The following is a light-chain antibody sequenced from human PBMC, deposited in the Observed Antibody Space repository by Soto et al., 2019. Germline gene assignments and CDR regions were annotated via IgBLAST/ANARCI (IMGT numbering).Light chain of an antibody. J-gene: IGLJ2*01. Sequence: QSVLTQPPSASGSPGQSVTISCTGTSSDVGGYNYVSWYQQHPGKAPKLMIYEVSKRPSGVPDRFSGYKSGNTASLTVSGLQAEDEADYYCSSYAGSNHLVFGGGTKLTVL. CDR1: SSDVGGYNY. V-gene: IGLV2-8*01. CDR2: EVS. CDR3: SSYAGSNHLV.